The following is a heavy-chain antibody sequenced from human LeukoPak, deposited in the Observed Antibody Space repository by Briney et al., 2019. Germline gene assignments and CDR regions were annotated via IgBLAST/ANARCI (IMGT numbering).Heavy chain of an antibody. CDR3: ARSGYNYPECFQH. CDR1: GGSISSGGYS. V-gene: IGHV4-30-2*01. CDR2: IYHSGST. D-gene: IGHD5-24*01. Sequence: PSQTLSLTCAVSGGSISSGGYSWSWIRQPPGKGLEWIGYIYHSGSTYYNPSLKSRVTISVDRSKNQFSLKLSSVTAADTAVYYCARSGYNYPECFQHWGQGTLVTVSS. J-gene: IGHJ1*01.